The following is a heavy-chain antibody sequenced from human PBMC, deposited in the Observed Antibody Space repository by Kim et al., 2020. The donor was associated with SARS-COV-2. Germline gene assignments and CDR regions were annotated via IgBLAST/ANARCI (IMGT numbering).Heavy chain of an antibody. D-gene: IGHD3-3*01. CDR2: TYYRSKWYS. CDR3: TNGPGPYEHMDV. J-gene: IGHJ6*02. V-gene: IGHV6-1*01. CDR1: GDSVSSNTNT. Sequence: SQTLSLTCAISGDSVSSNTNTWNWIRQSPSRGLEWLGRTYYRSKWYSNYGLSVKGRITINSDTAKNQFSLQLNFVTPEDTAVYYCTNGPGPYEHMDVWGQGTPVTVSS.